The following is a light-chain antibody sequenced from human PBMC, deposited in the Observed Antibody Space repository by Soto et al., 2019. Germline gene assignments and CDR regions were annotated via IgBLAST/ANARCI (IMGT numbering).Light chain of an antibody. V-gene: IGKV1-5*03. CDR3: HQYCVTST. J-gene: IGKJ3*01. Sequence: DIQMTQSPSTLSASVGDRVTITCRASQSISNYLAWYQQKPGKAPKPPIYKASTLDSGVPSRFSGSGSGTESTLTISSLQPDDFATYYSHQYCVTSTFGPGPKVDIK. CDR1: QSISNY. CDR2: KAS.